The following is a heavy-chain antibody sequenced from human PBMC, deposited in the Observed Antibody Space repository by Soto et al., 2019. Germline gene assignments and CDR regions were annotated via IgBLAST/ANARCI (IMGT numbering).Heavy chain of an antibody. CDR3: AKDITIFGVGGDI. CDR1: GFTFSSYA. V-gene: IGHV3-23*01. CDR2: ISGSGGST. Sequence: EVQLLESGGGLVQPGGSLRLSCAASGFTFSSYAMSWVRQAPGKGLEWVSAISGSGGSTYDADSVKGRFTISRDNSKNTLYLQMNSLRAEDTAVYYCAKDITIFGVGGDIWGQGTMVTVSS. D-gene: IGHD3-3*01. J-gene: IGHJ3*02.